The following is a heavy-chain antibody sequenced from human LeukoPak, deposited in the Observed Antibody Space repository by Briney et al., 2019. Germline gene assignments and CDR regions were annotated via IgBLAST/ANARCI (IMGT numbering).Heavy chain of an antibody. CDR2: IKQDGSEK. CDR1: GFTFSSFW. Sequence: PGGSLRLSCATSGFTFSSFWMNWVRQAPGKGLEWVAKIKQDGSEKYYVDSVKGRFTISRDNSKNTLYLQMNSLRAEDTAVYYCAKGATVTTCIDYWGQGTLVTVSS. V-gene: IGHV3-7*03. CDR3: AKGATVTTCIDY. D-gene: IGHD4-17*01. J-gene: IGHJ4*02.